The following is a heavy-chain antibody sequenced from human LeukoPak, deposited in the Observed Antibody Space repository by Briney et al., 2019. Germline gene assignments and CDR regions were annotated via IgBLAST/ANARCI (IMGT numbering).Heavy chain of an antibody. V-gene: IGHV3-23*01. CDR2: ISGSGGST. Sequence: LTGGSLRLSGAASGFTFTSYAMSWVRQAPGKGLEWVSAISGSGGSTHYADSVKGRFTISRDNSKNTLYLQMSSLRAEDTAVYYCAKESPVFDYWGQGTLVTVSS. CDR3: AKESPVFDY. CDR1: GFTFTSYA. J-gene: IGHJ4*02.